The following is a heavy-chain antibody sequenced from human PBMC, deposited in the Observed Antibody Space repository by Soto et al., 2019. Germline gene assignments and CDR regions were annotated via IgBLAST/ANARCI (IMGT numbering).Heavy chain of an antibody. CDR2: ISGSGGST. CDR3: AKDPNTRRYFDWLSGDYYYYGMDV. CDR1: GFTFSSYA. Sequence: EVQLLESGGGLVQPGGSLRLSCAASGFTFSSYAMSWVRQAPGKGLEWVSAISGSGGSTYYADSVKGRFTISRDNSKNTLYLQMNSLRAEDTAVYYCAKDPNTRRYFDWLSGDYYYYGMDVWGQGTTVTVSS. V-gene: IGHV3-23*01. D-gene: IGHD3-9*01. J-gene: IGHJ6*02.